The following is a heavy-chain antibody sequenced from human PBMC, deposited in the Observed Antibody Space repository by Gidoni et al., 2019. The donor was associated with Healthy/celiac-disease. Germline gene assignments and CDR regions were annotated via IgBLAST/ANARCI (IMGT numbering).Heavy chain of an antibody. V-gene: IGHV3-23*01. CDR3: AKGGLIVETNWFDP. Sequence: EVQRLESGGGLVQPGGSLRRSCAASGLTFSSYAMSWFRQAPGKVLEWVFAISGSVGRTYYADSVKGRFTISRDNSKNPLYLQMNSLRAEDTAVHCCAKGGLIVETNWFDPWGQGTLVTVSS. J-gene: IGHJ5*02. CDR2: ISGSVGRT. D-gene: IGHD2-21*01. CDR1: GLTFSSYA.